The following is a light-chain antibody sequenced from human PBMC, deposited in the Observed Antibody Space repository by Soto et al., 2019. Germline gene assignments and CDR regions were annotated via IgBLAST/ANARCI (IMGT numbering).Light chain of an antibody. CDR2: GAS. V-gene: IGKV3-15*01. J-gene: IGKJ4*01. CDR1: XSISNN. CDR3: QPHNNWPVVT. Sequence: EMVXTQXXXXLSXSXGXXXXXXXRAXXSISNNLAWYQQKPGQAPRLLIYGASTRATGIPASFRGSGSGTEFTLTINSLQSEDFAMYYCQPHNNWPVVTFGGGTRVEIK.